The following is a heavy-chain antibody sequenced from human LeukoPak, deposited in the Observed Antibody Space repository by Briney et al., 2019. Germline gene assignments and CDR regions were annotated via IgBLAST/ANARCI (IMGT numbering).Heavy chain of an antibody. V-gene: IGHV4-34*01. CDR1: GGSFSGYY. CDR3: ARGQSVGSGMTYIFDY. CDR2: INHSGST. J-gene: IGHJ4*02. D-gene: IGHD6-19*01. Sequence: SETLSLTCAGYGGSFSGYYWSWIRQPPGKGLEWIGEINHSGSTNYNPSLKSRVTISVDTSKNQFSLKLSSVTAADTAVYYCARGQSVGSGMTYIFDYWGQGTLVTVSS.